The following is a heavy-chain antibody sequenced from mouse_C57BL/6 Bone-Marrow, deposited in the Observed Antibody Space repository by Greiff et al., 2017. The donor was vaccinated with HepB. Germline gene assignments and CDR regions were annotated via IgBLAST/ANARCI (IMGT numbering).Heavy chain of an antibody. V-gene: IGHV1-63*01. D-gene: IGHD1-1*01. Sequence: QVQLQQSGAELVRPGPSVKMSCKASGYTFTNYWIGWAKQRPGHGLEWIGDIYPGGGYTNYNEKFKGKATLTADKSSSTAYMQFSSLTSEDSAIYYCARLLRAAMDYWGQGTSVTVSS. J-gene: IGHJ4*01. CDR3: ARLLRAAMDY. CDR2: IYPGGGYT. CDR1: GYTFTNYW.